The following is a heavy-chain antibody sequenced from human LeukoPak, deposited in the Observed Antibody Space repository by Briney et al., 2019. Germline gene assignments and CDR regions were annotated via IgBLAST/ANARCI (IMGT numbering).Heavy chain of an antibody. CDR3: ATITGYSSGWYHFDY. J-gene: IGHJ4*02. V-gene: IGHV1-69*05. CDR2: IIPIFGTA. Sequence: SVKVSCKASGGTFSSYAISWVRQAPGQGLEWMGGIIPIFGTANYAQKFQGRVTITTDESTSTAYMELSSLRSEDTAVYYCATITGYSSGWYHFDYWGQGTLVTVSS. CDR1: GGTFSSYA. D-gene: IGHD6-19*01.